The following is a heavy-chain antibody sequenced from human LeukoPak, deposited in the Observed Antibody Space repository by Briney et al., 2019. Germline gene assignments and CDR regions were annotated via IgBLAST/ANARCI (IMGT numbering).Heavy chain of an antibody. Sequence: SETLSLTCAVYGGSFSGYYWSWIRQPPGKGLEWIGEINHSGSTNYNPSLKSRVTISVDTSKNQFSLKLSSVTAADTAVYYCARGGSATVCGGNPPYYFGYWGQGTLVTVSS. J-gene: IGHJ4*02. V-gene: IGHV4-34*01. CDR3: ARGGSATVCGGNPPYYFGY. D-gene: IGHD2-21*01. CDR1: GGSFSGYY. CDR2: INHSGST.